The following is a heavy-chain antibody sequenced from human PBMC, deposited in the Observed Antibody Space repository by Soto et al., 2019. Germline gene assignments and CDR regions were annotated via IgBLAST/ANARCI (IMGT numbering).Heavy chain of an antibody. Sequence: EVQLVESGGGLVQPGGSLRLSCAASGFICSDYYMDWVRQAPGKGLEWVGRIRNKAGSYTTEYAASVRGRFTISRDDSKSSLCVEMESVKTEDTAGYYCARVRARGSYVFDFWGQGALVTVSS. CDR3: ARVRARGSYVFDF. CDR2: IRNKAGSYTT. CDR1: GFICSDYY. J-gene: IGHJ4*02. D-gene: IGHD2-15*01. V-gene: IGHV3-72*01.